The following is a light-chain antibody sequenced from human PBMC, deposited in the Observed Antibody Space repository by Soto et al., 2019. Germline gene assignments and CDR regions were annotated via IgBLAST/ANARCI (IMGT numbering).Light chain of an antibody. CDR1: SSDVGGYNS. J-gene: IGLJ1*01. V-gene: IGLV2-8*01. CDR2: EVN. Sequence: QSVLTQPPSASGSPGQSVTISCTGTSSDVGGYNSVSWYQQHPGEAPKLMIYEVNKRPSGVPNRFSGSKSGNTASLTVSGLQAEDEADFYCSSYAGSNTFVFGTGTQLTVL. CDR3: SSYAGSNTFV.